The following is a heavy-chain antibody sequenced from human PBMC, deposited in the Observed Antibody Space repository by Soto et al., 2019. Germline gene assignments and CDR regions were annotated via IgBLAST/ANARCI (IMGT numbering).Heavy chain of an antibody. CDR1: GFSLTTGGVG. CDR3: VHRAGLQGNWNGGYFDY. V-gene: IGHV2-5*02. D-gene: IGHD1-1*01. J-gene: IGHJ4*02. CDR2: IYWDDDK. Sequence: QITLEESGPTRVKPTQTLTLTCTFSGFSLTTGGVGVGWIRQPPGKALERLALIYWDDDKRDSPSLQSRVSITKATSKNQVVLTRTNMDPADTATSYCVHRAGLQGNWNGGYFDYWGQGTLVTVSS.